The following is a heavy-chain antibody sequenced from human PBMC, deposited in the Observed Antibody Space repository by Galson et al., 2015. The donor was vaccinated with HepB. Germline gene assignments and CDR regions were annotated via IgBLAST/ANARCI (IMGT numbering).Heavy chain of an antibody. CDR1: GFTFSSYA. D-gene: IGHD6-19*01. CDR3: ARDAYAVAEYYFDY. CDR2: ISYDGTNK. J-gene: IGHJ4*02. Sequence: SLRLSCAASGFTFSSYAMHWVRQAPGKGLEWVAVISYDGTNKYYADSVKGRFTISRDNSEKTLYLQMNSLRGDDTTVYYCARDAYAVAEYYFDYWGQGTLVTVSS. V-gene: IGHV3-30-3*01.